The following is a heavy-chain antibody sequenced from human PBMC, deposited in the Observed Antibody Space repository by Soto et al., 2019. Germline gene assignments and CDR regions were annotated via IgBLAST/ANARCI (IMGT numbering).Heavy chain of an antibody. J-gene: IGHJ4*02. D-gene: IGHD1-26*01. Sequence: GGSLRLSCAVSGFTFSSYWMGWVRQAPGTGLEWVADINRDGSEKHYVDSVEGRFTISRDNAKNSLYLHINSLRVDDTAVYYCARGWEGYFDYWGQGTLVTVSS. CDR1: GFTFSSYW. CDR3: ARGWEGYFDY. V-gene: IGHV3-7*03. CDR2: INRDGSEK.